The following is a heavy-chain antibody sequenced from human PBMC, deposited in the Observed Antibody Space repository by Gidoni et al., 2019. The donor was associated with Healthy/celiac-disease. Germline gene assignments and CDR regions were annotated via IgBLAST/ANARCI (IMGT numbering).Heavy chain of an antibody. CDR3: ARHDIVVVVAATYFDY. V-gene: IGHV4-39*01. J-gene: IGHJ4*02. Sequence: QLQLQESGPGLVKPSETLSLTCTVAGGSISSSSYYWGWIRQPPGKGLEWIGSIYYSGSTYYNPSLKSRVTISVDTSKNQFSLKLSSVTAADTAVYYCARHDIVVVVAATYFDYWGQGTLVTVSS. CDR1: GGSISSSSYY. CDR2: IYYSGST. D-gene: IGHD2-15*01.